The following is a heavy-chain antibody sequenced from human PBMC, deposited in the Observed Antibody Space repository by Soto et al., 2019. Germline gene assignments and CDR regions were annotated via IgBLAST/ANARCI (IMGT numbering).Heavy chain of an antibody. J-gene: IGHJ4*02. D-gene: IGHD2-2*01. V-gene: IGHV3-15*01. CDR3: TTDLRAHCSSTSCYGY. CDR2: IKSKTGGGTT. Sequence: GGSLRLSCAASGFTFSNALMSWVRQAPGKGLEWVGRIKSKTGGGTTDYAAPAKGRFTISRDDSKNTLYLQMNSLKTEDTAVYYCTTDLRAHCSSTSCYGYWGQGPLVTVSS. CDR1: GFTFSNAL.